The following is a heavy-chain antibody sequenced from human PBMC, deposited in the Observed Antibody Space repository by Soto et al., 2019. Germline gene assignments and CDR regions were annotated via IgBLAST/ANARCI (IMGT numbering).Heavy chain of an antibody. J-gene: IGHJ4*02. Sequence: PGGSLRLSCAAPGFTFSSYEMDWVRQAPGKGLEWVSYISSSGSTIYYADSVKGRFTISRDNAKNSLYLQMNSLRAEDTAVYYCARVLRAAAGTVYWGQGTLVTVSS. D-gene: IGHD6-13*01. CDR3: ARVLRAAAGTVY. V-gene: IGHV3-48*03. CDR1: GFTFSSYE. CDR2: ISSSGSTI.